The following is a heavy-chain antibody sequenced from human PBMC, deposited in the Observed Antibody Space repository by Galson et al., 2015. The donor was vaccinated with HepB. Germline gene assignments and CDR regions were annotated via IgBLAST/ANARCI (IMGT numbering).Heavy chain of an antibody. V-gene: IGHV1-69*13. CDR1: GGTFSSYA. J-gene: IGHJ6*02. CDR3: ARARIAAAVQYYYYGMDA. D-gene: IGHD6-13*01. Sequence: SVKVSCKASGGTFSSYAISWVRQAPGQGLEWMGGIIPMFGTTKYAQKFQGRVTITVDESTRTAYMELSSLRSEDTAVYYCARARIAAAVQYYYYGMDAWGQGTTVTVSS. CDR2: IIPMFGTT.